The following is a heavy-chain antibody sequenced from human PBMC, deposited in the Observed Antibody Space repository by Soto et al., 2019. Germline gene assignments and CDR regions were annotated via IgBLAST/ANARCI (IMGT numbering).Heavy chain of an antibody. Sequence: SETLSLTCTVSGGSISSYYWSWIRQPPGKGLEWIGYIYYSGSTNYNPSLKSRVTISVDTSKNQFSLKLSSVTAADTAVYYCTRLSLDDYNNWFDPWGQGTLVTVSS. D-gene: IGHD4-4*01. CDR3: TRLSLDDYNNWFDP. CDR1: GGSISSYY. CDR2: IYYSGST. V-gene: IGHV4-59*01. J-gene: IGHJ5*02.